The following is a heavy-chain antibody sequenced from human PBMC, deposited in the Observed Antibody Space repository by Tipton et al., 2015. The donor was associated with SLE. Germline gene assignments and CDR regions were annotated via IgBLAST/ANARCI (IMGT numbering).Heavy chain of an antibody. CDR2: IRSKAYGGTT. Sequence: SLRLSCTASGFTFGDYAMSWVRQAPGKGLEWVGFIRSKAYGGTTEYAASVKGRFTISRDDSKSIAYLQMNSLKTEDTAVYYCTSSLAEDYFDYWGQGTQVTVSS. J-gene: IGHJ4*02. V-gene: IGHV3-49*04. CDR1: GFTFGDYA. CDR3: TSSLAEDYFDY.